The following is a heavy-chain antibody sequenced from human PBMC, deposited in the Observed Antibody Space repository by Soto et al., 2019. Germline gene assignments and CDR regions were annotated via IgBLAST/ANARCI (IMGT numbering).Heavy chain of an antibody. CDR3: ASPPTTGNSYYYGMDV. V-gene: IGHV1-69*12. CDR1: GGTFSSYA. J-gene: IGHJ6*02. CDR2: VIPIFGTA. Sequence: QVQLVQSGAEVKKPGSSVKVSCKASGGTFSSYAISWVRQAPGQGLEWMGGVIPIFGTANYAQKFQGRVTITADESTSTAYMDLSSLRSEDTAVYYCASPPTTGNSYYYGMDVWGQGTTVTVSS. D-gene: IGHD4-17*01.